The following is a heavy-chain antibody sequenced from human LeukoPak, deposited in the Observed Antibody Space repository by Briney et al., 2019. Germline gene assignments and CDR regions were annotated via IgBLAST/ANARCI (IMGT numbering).Heavy chain of an antibody. V-gene: IGHV3-13*01. CDR1: GFTLGSHD. CDR2: VSSGFHA. CDR3: VREARGYHYTYFDY. J-gene: IGHJ4*02. D-gene: IGHD5-18*01. Sequence: GGSLRLSCTASGFTLGSHDMHWVRQIPGQGLEWVAAVSSGFHAFFADSVQGRFTVSREDARNSLYLQMNSLRAGDAAVYYCVREARGYHYTYFDYWGQGTLVTVSS.